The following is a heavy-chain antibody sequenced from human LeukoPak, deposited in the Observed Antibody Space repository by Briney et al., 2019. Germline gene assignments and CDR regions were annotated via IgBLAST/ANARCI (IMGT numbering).Heavy chain of an antibody. Sequence: GGSLRLSCAASGFTFSSYAMSWVRQAPGKGLEWVSAISGSGGSTYYADSVKGRFTISRDNSKNTLYLQMNSLRAEDTAVYYCAKDGANLRHSSGWGYYFDYWGQGTLVTVSS. D-gene: IGHD6-25*01. J-gene: IGHJ4*02. CDR3: AKDGANLRHSSGWGYYFDY. CDR1: GFTFSSYA. V-gene: IGHV3-23*01. CDR2: ISGSGGST.